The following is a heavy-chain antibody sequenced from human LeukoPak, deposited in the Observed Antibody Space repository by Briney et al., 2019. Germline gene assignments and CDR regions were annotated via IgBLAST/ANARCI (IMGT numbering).Heavy chain of an antibody. D-gene: IGHD2-21*01. V-gene: IGHV3-23*01. CDR3: APPYYFDY. CDR2: ISDSGGST. J-gene: IGHJ4*02. CDR1: GFTFSSYA. Sequence: PGGSLRLSCAASGFTFSSYAMSWVRQAPGKGLEWVSGISDSGGSTYYADSVKGRFTISRDNSKNTLYLQMSSLRAEDTAIYYCAPPYYFDYWGQGTLVTVSS.